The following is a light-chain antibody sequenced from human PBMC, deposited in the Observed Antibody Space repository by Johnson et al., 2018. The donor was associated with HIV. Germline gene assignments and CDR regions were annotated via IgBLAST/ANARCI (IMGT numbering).Light chain of an antibody. CDR2: DNN. V-gene: IGLV1-51*01. CDR3: GTWDTSLRVGV. J-gene: IGLJ1*01. CDR1: SSNIGNNY. Sequence: QSVLTQPPSVSAAPGQKVTISCSGSSSNIGNNYVSWYQQIPGRAPKLLIYDNNKRPSGIPDRFSGSKSGTSATLGITGLQTGDEADYYCGTWDTSLRVGVFGTGTNVTVL.